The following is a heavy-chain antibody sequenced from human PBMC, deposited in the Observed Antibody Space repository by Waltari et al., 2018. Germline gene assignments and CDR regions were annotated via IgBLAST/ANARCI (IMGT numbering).Heavy chain of an antibody. CDR3: VQLPGY. V-gene: IGHV4-39*01. Sequence: QVQLQESGPGLVKPSETLSLTCTVSGGSIDSSHNYWGWIRQPPGKGLEWIGSRYYSGITYYNPSLKSRVTISGDTSKNQFSLNLSSVTAADTAVYYCVQLPGYWGQGTLVTVSS. D-gene: IGHD2-15*01. CDR1: GGSIDSSHNY. J-gene: IGHJ4*02. CDR2: RYYSGIT.